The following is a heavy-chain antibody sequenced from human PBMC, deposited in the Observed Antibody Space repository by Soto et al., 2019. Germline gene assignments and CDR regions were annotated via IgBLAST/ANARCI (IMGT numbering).Heavy chain of an antibody. CDR3: AGPRHYGGNNYYYYGMDV. J-gene: IGHJ6*02. V-gene: IGHV4-4*02. Sequence: QVQLQESGPGLVKPSGTLSLTCAVSGGSISSSNWWSWVRQPPGKGLEWIGEIYHSGSTNYNPSLKSRGTISVDKSKHQFALKVSSVTAADTAVYYCAGPRHYGGNNYYYYGMDVWGQGTTVTVSS. D-gene: IGHD4-17*01. CDR1: GGSISSSNW. CDR2: IYHSGST.